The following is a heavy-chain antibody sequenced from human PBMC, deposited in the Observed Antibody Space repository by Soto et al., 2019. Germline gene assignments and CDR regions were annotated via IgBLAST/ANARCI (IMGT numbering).Heavy chain of an antibody. CDR3: AHLGGELLTPNYYYYGMDV. CDR2: IYWDDDK. D-gene: IGHD3-9*01. J-gene: IGHJ6*02. Sequence: QITLKESGPTLVKPTQTLTLTCTVSGFSLNTSAVAVGWIRQPPGKALEWLALIYWDDDKRYTPSLRSRLTVAKDTSTNQVVLTMTNMDPVDTGTYYCAHLGGELLTPNYYYYGMDVWGQGTTVTVSS. V-gene: IGHV2-5*02. CDR1: GFSLNTSAVA.